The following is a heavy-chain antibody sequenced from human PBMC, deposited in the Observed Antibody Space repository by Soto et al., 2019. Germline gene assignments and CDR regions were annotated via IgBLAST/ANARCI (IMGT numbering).Heavy chain of an antibody. CDR2: MNPDSGNT. Sequence: QVQLVQSGAEVKKPWASVKVSCKASGYTFNTYEINWMRQAPGQGLEGLGWMNPDSGNTGYAQKFQGRVTMTRSASISRAYMELSSLTSADTAVYYCARNRRETGDFDYWGQGTRVPVSS. J-gene: IGHJ4*02. D-gene: IGHD7-27*01. CDR1: GYTFNTYE. V-gene: IGHV1-8*01. CDR3: ARNRRETGDFDY.